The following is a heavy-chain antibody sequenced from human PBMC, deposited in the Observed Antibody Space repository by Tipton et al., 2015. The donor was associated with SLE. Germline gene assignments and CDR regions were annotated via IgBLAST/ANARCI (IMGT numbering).Heavy chain of an antibody. CDR1: GYTFNTHG. J-gene: IGHJ6*03. Sequence: QLVQSGAEVKMPGASVKVSCKASGYTFNTHGVSWVRQAPGQGLEWMGWISAYNGDTTYAQNVQGRVTLSTDTSTDTAYMKVGSLTSDDTAVYYCARTGAAPYSYHYMDVWGKGTSVTVSS. D-gene: IGHD2-15*01. CDR3: ARTGAAPYSYHYMDV. V-gene: IGHV1-18*01. CDR2: ISAYNGDT.